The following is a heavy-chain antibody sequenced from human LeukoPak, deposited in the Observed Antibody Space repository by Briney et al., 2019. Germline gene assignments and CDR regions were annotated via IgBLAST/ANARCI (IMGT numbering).Heavy chain of an antibody. CDR1: GFTVSTNY. V-gene: IGHV3-53*01. Sequence: PGGSLRLSCTASGFTVSTNYMSWVRQAPGKGLEWVSIIYSGGTTYYADSVKGRFTISRDNSKNTLYLQMNSLSAEDTAVYYCARDGDSMTQWEHAFDIWGQGTMVTVSS. D-gene: IGHD4-17*01. CDR2: IYSGGTT. CDR3: ARDGDSMTQWEHAFDI. J-gene: IGHJ3*02.